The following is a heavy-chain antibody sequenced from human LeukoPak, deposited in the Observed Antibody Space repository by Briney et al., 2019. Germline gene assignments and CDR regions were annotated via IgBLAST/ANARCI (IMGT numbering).Heavy chain of an antibody. D-gene: IGHD3-9*01. V-gene: IGHV3-30*02. Sequence: GGSLRLSCAASGFTFSSYGMHWVRQASGKGLEWVAFIRYDGSNKYYADSVKGRFTISRDNSKNTLYLQMNSLRAEDTAVYYCAKDFYDILTDYYSPYHMDVWGKGTTVTISS. J-gene: IGHJ6*03. CDR3: AKDFYDILTDYYSPYHMDV. CDR2: IRYDGSNK. CDR1: GFTFSSYG.